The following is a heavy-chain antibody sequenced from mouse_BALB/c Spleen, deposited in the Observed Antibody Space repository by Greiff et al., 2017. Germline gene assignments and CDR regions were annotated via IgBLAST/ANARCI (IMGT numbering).Heavy chain of an antibody. D-gene: IGHD1-1*01. CDR3: ARSAGSIGYAMDY. V-gene: IGHV5-17*02. CDR2: ISSGSSTI. CDR1: GFTFSSFG. Sequence: EVKLMESGGGLVQPGGSRKLSCAASGFTFSSFGMHWVRQAPEKGLEWVAYISSGSSTIYYADTVKGRFTISRDNPKNTLFLQMTSLRSEDTAMYYCARSAGSIGYAMDYWGQGTSVTVSS. J-gene: IGHJ4*01.